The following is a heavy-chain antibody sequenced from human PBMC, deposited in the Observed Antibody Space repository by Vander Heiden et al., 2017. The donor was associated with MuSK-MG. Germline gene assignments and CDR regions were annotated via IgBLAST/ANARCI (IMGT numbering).Heavy chain of an antibody. D-gene: IGHD3-10*01. Sequence: QVQLQQWGAGLLTPSETLSLTWAVYGGSFSGYYWSWIRQPPGKGLEWIGEINHRGSTNDNPSLKSRVTISGDTSKNQLSMKMSSVTAADTAVYYCARAAGSIDYWGQGTLVTVYS. J-gene: IGHJ4*02. CDR2: INHRGST. V-gene: IGHV4-34*01. CDR3: ARAAGSIDY. CDR1: GGSFSGYY.